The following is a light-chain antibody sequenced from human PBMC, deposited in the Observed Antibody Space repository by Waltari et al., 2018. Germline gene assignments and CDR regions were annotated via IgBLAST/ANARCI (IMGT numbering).Light chain of an antibody. CDR1: SGDVGGYNP. J-gene: IGLJ3*02. Sequence: SALTQPPSASGSPGQSVTIPCPGTSGDVGGYNPVSWYQQRPGKVPKLMISEVSKRPSGVPDRFSGSKSGNTASLTVSGLQAEDEAQYYCSSYGGSNNWVFGGGTKLTVL. V-gene: IGLV2-8*01. CDR2: EVS. CDR3: SSYGGSNNWV.